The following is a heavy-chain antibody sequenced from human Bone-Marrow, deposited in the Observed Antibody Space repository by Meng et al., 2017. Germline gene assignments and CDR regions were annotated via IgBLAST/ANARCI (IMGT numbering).Heavy chain of an antibody. CDR3: ARDLAVAGNNYCGMDV. CDR2: ISSSGSTI. V-gene: IGHV3-48*03. CDR1: GFTFSSYE. J-gene: IGHJ6*02. Sequence: GESLKISCAASGFTFSSYEMNWVRQAPGKGLEWVSYISSSGSTIYYADSVKGRFTISRDNAKNSLYLQMNSLRAEDTAVYYCARDLAVAGNNYCGMDVWGQGTTVTVSS. D-gene: IGHD6-19*01.